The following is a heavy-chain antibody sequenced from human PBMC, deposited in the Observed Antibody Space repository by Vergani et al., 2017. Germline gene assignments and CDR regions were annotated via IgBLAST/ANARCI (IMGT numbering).Heavy chain of an antibody. CDR3: ASGKYYSXSTSHFRGRYFDV. CDR1: GDSIISRSYY. J-gene: IGHJ2*01. CDR2: IYNSGNG. Sequence: QMQLQESGPGLVKASETLSLTCTVSGDSIISRSYYWGWIRKPPGKGLEWIGSIYNSGNGDSSSSLKSRVTISADTSKNQFSLRLTSVTAADTAVYYCASGKYYSXSTSHFRGRYFDVWGRGTLVTVPS. V-gene: IGHV4-39*01. D-gene: IGHD3-16*01.